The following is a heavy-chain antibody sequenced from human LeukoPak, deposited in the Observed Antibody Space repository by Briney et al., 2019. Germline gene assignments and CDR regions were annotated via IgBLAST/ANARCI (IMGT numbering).Heavy chain of an antibody. Sequence: GGSLRLSCAASGFTFSSYAMHWVRQAPGKGLEWVAVISYDGSNKYYADSVKGRFTISRDNSKNTLYLQVNSLRAEDTAVYYCARGGAEVNYWGQGTLVTVSS. J-gene: IGHJ4*02. CDR1: GFTFSSYA. V-gene: IGHV3-30-3*01. CDR2: ISYDGSNK. CDR3: ARGGAEVNY. D-gene: IGHD3-16*01.